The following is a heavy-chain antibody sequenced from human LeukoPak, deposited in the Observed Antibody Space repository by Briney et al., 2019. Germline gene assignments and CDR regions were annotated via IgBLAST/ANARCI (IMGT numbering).Heavy chain of an antibody. V-gene: IGHV4-59*01. CDR3: ARDGLDRYYYGMDV. CDR1: GGSISSYY. D-gene: IGHD3-9*01. J-gene: IGHJ6*02. Sequence: PSETLSLTCTVSGGSISSYYWSWIRQPPGKGLEWIGYIYYSGSTNYNPSLKSRVTTSVDTSKNQFSLKLSSVTAADTAVYYCARDGLDRYYYGMDVWGQGTTVTVSS. CDR2: IYYSGST.